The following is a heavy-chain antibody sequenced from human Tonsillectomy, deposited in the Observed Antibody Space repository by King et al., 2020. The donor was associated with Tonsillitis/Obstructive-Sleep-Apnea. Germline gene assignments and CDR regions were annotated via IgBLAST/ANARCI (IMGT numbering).Heavy chain of an antibody. V-gene: IGHV3-33*01. Sequence: VQLVESGGGVVQPGRSLRLSCAASGFILSTYGMHWVRQAPGKGLEGVAVIWYDGSNEYNADSVKGRFTISRDNSKNTLYLQMNSLRAEDTAVYYCARSSKVVRVVARTALDYWGQGTLVTVSS. J-gene: IGHJ4*02. CDR2: IWYDGSNE. CDR1: GFILSTYG. CDR3: ARSSKVVRVVARTALDY. D-gene: IGHD2-2*01.